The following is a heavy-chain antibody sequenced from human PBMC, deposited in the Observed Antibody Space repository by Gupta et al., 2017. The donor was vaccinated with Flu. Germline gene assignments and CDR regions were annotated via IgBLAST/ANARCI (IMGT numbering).Heavy chain of an antibody. CDR2: ISGSGGST. V-gene: IGHV3-23*01. D-gene: IGHD2-2*01. CDR3: AKGRCSSTSCYPYYFDY. Sequence: MSWVRQAPGKGLEWVSAISGSGGSTYYADSVKGRFTISRDNSKNTLYLQMNSLRAEDTAVYYCAKGRCSSTSCYPYYFDYWGQGTLVTVSS. J-gene: IGHJ4*02.